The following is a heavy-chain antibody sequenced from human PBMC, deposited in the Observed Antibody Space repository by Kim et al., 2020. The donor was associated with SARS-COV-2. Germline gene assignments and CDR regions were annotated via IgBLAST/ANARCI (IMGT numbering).Heavy chain of an antibody. J-gene: IGHJ6*02. CDR2: IYYSGST. V-gene: IGHV4-59*01. CDR3: ASIEYSSGADSLAQDYYGMDV. Sequence: SETLSLTCTVSGGSISSYYWSWIRQPPGKGLEWIGYIYYSGSTNYNPSLKSRVTISVDTSKNQFSLKLSSVTAADTAVYYCASIEYSSGADSLAQDYYGMDVWGQGTTVTVSS. D-gene: IGHD6-19*01. CDR1: GGSISSYY.